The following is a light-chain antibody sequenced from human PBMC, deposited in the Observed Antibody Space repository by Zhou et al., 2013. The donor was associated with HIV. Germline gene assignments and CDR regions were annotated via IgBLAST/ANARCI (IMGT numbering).Light chain of an antibody. Sequence: DIQMTQSPSTLSASVGDRVTITCWASQSISSWLAWYQQKPGKAPKLLIYRASTLESGVPSRFSGSGSGTEFTLTISSLQPDDFGTYYSQQCNGYPYTFGQGTKLEIK. CDR2: RAS. V-gene: IGKV1-5*03. CDR1: QSISSW. J-gene: IGKJ2*01. CDR3: QQCNGYPYT.